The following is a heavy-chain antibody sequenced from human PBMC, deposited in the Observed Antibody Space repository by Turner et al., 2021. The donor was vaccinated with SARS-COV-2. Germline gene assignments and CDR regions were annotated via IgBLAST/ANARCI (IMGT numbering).Heavy chain of an antibody. D-gene: IGHD3-10*01. CDR1: GFTFSSYG. CDR3: AKVIGEYYYGSGYDY. CDR2: ISYDGSNK. V-gene: IGHV3-30*18. Sequence: QVQLVESGGGVVQPGRSLRLSCAASGFTFSSYGMHWVRQAPGKGVEWVAIISYDGSNKYYADSVKGRFTISRDNSKNTLYLQMNSLRAEDTAVYYCAKVIGEYYYGSGYDYWGQGTLVTVSS. J-gene: IGHJ4*02.